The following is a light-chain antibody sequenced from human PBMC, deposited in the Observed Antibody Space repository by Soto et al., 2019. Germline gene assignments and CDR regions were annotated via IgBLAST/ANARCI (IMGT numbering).Light chain of an antibody. V-gene: IGLV1-40*01. CDR3: QTYDFSLRGHR. Sequence: QLVLTQPPSVSGAPGQRVTISCTGSSSNIGAGYDVHWYQQLPGTAPKLLISGNSNRPSGVPDRFSGSKSGTSASLDITGLQAEDEADYYCQTYDFSLRGHRFGGGPQLTVL. CDR2: GNS. J-gene: IGLJ3*02. CDR1: SSNIGAGYD.